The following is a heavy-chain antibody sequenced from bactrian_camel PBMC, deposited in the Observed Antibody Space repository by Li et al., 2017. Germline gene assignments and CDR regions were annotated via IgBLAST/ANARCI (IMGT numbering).Heavy chain of an antibody. J-gene: IGHJ6*01. D-gene: IGHD3*01. CDR2: IDPAGST. CDR1: GKPYSL. CDR3: AVKDAPYGCYSGSWSGPIFGY. V-gene: IGHV3S53*01. Sequence: HVQLVESGGGSVQPGGSLKLSCVVSGKPYSLGWFRQVAGKEEREGVATIDPAGSTRYIDSVKGRFTISKDNAKNTLYLQMNNLKAEDTAMYYCAVKDAPYGCYSGSWSGPIFGYSGQGTQVTVS.